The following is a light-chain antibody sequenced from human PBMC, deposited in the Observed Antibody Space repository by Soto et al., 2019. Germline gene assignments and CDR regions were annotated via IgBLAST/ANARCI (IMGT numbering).Light chain of an antibody. CDR1: QSVSSDY. J-gene: IGKJ1*01. Sequence: IVLTQSPGTLSLSPGERVTLSCRASQSVSSDYLAWYQQKPGLAPRLLIYGASNLATGIPDRFNDSGSGTDFTLTINRLEPEDFAVYYCQQFGGSSWTFGQGTKVEIK. CDR2: GAS. CDR3: QQFGGSSWT. V-gene: IGKV3-20*01.